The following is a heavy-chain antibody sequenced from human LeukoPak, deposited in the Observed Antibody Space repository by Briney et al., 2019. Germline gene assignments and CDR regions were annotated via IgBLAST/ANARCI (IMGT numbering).Heavy chain of an antibody. Sequence: SQTLSLTCTVSGASIRSGDYYWSWIRQPPGKGLEWIGEINHSGSTNYNPSLKSRVTISVDTSKNQFSLKLSSVTAADTAVYYCARGGRFRSAGSVGYWGQGTLVTASS. J-gene: IGHJ4*02. CDR3: ARGGRFRSAGSVGY. CDR1: GASIRSGDYY. V-gene: IGHV4-30-4*08. CDR2: INHSGST. D-gene: IGHD5/OR15-5a*01.